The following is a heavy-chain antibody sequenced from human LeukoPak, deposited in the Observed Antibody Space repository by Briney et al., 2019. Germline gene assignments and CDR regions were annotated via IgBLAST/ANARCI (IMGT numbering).Heavy chain of an antibody. J-gene: IGHJ6*03. Sequence: SETLSLTCAVYGGSFSGYYWSWIRQHPGKGLEWIGEINHSGSTNYNPSLKSRVTISVDTSKNQFSLKLSSVTAADTAVYYCARHSTFYMDVWGGGTTVTVSS. V-gene: IGHV4-34*01. D-gene: IGHD2/OR15-2a*01. CDR3: ARHSTFYMDV. CDR2: INHSGST. CDR1: GGSFSGYY.